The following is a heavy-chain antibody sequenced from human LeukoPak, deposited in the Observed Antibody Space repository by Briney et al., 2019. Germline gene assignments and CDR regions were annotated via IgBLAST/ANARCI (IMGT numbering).Heavy chain of an antibody. CDR1: GFTFSNYW. Sequence: GGSLRLSCAASGFTFSNYWMHWVRQAPGKGLVWVSRINSDGINTSYADSVKGRMTISRDDSKNTLFLQMGSLTTDDMGLYFCARDRSGAFDYWGQGTLVTVSS. CDR3: ARDRSGAFDY. V-gene: IGHV3-74*01. CDR2: INSDGINT. D-gene: IGHD6-19*01. J-gene: IGHJ4*02.